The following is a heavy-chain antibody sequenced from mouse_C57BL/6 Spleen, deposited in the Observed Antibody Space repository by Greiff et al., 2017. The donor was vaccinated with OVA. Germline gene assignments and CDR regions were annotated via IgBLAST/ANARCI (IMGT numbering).Heavy chain of an antibody. D-gene: IGHD5-1*01. J-gene: IGHJ4*01. Sequence: VQLKQSGPELVKPGASVKISCKASGYSFTGYYMNWVKQSPEKSLEWIGEINPSTGGTTYNQKFKAKATLTVDKSSSTAYMQLKSLTSEDSAVYYCARKYLYYAMDYWGQGTSVTVSS. CDR1: GYSFTGYY. CDR3: ARKYLYYAMDY. V-gene: IGHV1-42*01. CDR2: INPSTGGT.